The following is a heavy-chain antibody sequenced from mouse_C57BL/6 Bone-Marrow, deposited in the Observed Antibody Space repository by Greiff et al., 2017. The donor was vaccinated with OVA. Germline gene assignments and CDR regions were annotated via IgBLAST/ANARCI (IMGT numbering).Heavy chain of an antibody. Sequence: QVQLQQSGAELVKPGASVQMSCKASGYTFTSYWITWVKQRPGQGLEWIGDIYPGSGSTNYNEKFKSKATLTVDTSSSTAYMQLSSLTSEDSAVYYCARKDYGSSYCYAMDYWGQGTSVTVSS. J-gene: IGHJ4*01. D-gene: IGHD1-1*01. V-gene: IGHV1-55*01. CDR2: IYPGSGST. CDR3: ARKDYGSSYCYAMDY. CDR1: GYTFTSYW.